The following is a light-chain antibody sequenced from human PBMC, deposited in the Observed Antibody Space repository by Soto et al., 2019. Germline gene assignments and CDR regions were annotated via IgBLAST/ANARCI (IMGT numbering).Light chain of an antibody. CDR2: DVS. J-gene: IGLJ1*01. CDR3: SSYTSSSLYV. Sequence: QYCLTDPASVSGSPGHSITISCTGTSSDVGGSNYVSWYQQLPGKAPKLMIYDVSDRPSGVSNRFSGFKSGNTASLTISGLQAEEEADYYCSSYTSSSLYVFGTGTKVTVL. V-gene: IGLV2-14*01. CDR1: SSDVGGSNY.